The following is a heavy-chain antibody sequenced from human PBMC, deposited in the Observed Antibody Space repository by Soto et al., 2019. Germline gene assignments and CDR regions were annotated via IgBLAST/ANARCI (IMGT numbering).Heavy chain of an antibody. D-gene: IGHD6-19*01. CDR3: ARGGLSGWYEGDWFDP. CDR1: GGSISSSSYY. J-gene: IGHJ5*02. Sequence: SETLSLTCTVSGGSISSSSYYWGWIRQPPGKGLEWIGSIYYSGSTYYNPSLKSRVTISVDTPKNQFSLKLSSVTAADTAVYYCARGGLSGWYEGDWFDPWGQGNLVT. CDR2: IYYSGST. V-gene: IGHV4-39*01.